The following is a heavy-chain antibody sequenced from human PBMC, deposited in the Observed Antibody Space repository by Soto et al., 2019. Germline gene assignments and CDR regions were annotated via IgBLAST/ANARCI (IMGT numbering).Heavy chain of an antibody. J-gene: IGHJ6*03. Sequence: SETLSLTCTVSGGSISSYYWSWIRQPPWKGLEWIGYIYYSGGTNYNPSLKSRVTISVDTSKNQFSLKLSSVTAADTAVYYCARAPGIVVVPAAIADYYYYYMDVWGKGTTVTVSS. CDR2: IYYSGGT. CDR1: GGSISSYY. V-gene: IGHV4-59*01. D-gene: IGHD2-2*01. CDR3: ARAPGIVVVPAAIADYYYYYMDV.